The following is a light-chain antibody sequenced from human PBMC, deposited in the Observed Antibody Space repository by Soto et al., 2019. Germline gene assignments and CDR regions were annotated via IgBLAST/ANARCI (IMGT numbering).Light chain of an antibody. CDR1: QSVSSSY. CDR3: QQYGSNLT. Sequence: ELVLTQSPGTLSLSPGERATLSCRASQSVSSSYLAWYQQKPGQAPRLLIYGASSRATGIPDRFSGSGSGTEFTLTISRLEPEDFAVYYCQQYGSNLTFGQGTKVDIK. CDR2: GAS. V-gene: IGKV3-20*01. J-gene: IGKJ1*01.